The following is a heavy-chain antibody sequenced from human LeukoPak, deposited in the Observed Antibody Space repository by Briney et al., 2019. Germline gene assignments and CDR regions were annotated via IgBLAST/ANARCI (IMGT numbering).Heavy chain of an antibody. Sequence: GGSLRLSCAASGFTFSSYSMNWVRQAPGKGLEWVSYISGSSGTKYYADSVKGRFTISRDNAKNSLYLQMNSLRAEDTAVYYCARGGGSKNWFDPWGQGTLVTVSS. J-gene: IGHJ5*02. CDR3: ARGGGSKNWFDP. CDR2: ISGSSGTK. V-gene: IGHV3-48*04. D-gene: IGHD3-10*01. CDR1: GFTFSSYS.